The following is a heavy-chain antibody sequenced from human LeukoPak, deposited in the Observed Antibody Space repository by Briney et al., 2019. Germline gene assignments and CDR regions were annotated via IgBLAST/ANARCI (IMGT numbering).Heavy chain of an antibody. V-gene: IGHV3-43*02. CDR2: ISGDGVRT. CDR1: GFTFDEYA. CDR3: AKDLTSVYDAFNI. J-gene: IGHJ3*02. Sequence: GGSLRLSCAASGFTFDEYAIHWVRQAPGKGLEWVSLISGDGVRTFYRDPVKGRFTISRDNSKNSLYLQMNSLRTEDTALYYCAKDLTSVYDAFNIWGQGTMVTVSS.